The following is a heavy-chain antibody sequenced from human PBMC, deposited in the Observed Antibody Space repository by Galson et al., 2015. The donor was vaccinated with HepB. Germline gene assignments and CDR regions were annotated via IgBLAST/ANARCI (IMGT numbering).Heavy chain of an antibody. D-gene: IGHD5-18*01. CDR2: IIGLFGTP. V-gene: IGHV1-69*06. CDR3: VRHSGYSFGYELGYFDY. J-gene: IGHJ4*02. Sequence: SVKVSCKASGGIFSSHALSWVRQAPGKGLEWMGGIIGLFGTPKHAQKCQGRVTITADKSTSTAFMEMSSLRSEDTAVYYCVRHSGYSFGYELGYFDYWGQGTLVTVSS. CDR1: GGIFSSHA.